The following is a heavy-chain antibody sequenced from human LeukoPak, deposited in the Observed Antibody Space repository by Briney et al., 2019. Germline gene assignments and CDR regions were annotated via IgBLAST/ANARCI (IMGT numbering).Heavy chain of an antibody. CDR2: IYDSGST. J-gene: IGHJ2*01. Sequence: SETLSLTCTVSGGSISSSYYYWGWIRQPPGTGLEWIGSIYDSGSTYYNPSLKSRVTISVDTSKNQFSLKLSSVTAADTAVYYCAREYRGDGYNYFDLWGRGTLVTVSS. D-gene: IGHD5-24*01. CDR1: GGSISSSYYY. V-gene: IGHV4-39*07. CDR3: AREYRGDGYNYFDL.